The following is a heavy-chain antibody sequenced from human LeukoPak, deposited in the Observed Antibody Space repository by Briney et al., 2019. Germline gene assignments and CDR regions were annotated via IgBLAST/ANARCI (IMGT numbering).Heavy chain of an antibody. J-gene: IGHJ4*02. CDR1: GFTFDDYA. D-gene: IGHD6-13*01. CDR3: AKDWQLGAAAGLFDY. V-gene: IGHV3-9*01. CDR2: ISWNSGSV. Sequence: PGRSLRLSCAASGFTFDDYAMHWVRQAPGKGLEWVSGISWNSGSVGYADSVKGRFTISRDSAKNSLYLQMNSLRAEDTALYYCAKDWQLGAAAGLFDYWGQGTLVTVSS.